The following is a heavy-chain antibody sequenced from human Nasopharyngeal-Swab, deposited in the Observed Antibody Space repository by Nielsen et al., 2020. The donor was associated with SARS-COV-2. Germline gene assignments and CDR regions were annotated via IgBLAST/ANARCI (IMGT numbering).Heavy chain of an antibody. V-gene: IGHV1-46*01. CDR3: ARVELLDTPRWVDYGGNSNYYYGMDV. D-gene: IGHD4-23*01. J-gene: IGHJ6*02. Sequence: WVRQAPGQGLEWMGIINPSGGSTSYAQKFQGRVTMTRDTSTSTVYMELSSLRSEDTAVYYCARVELLDTPRWVDYGGNSNYYYGMDVWGQGTTVTVSS. CDR2: INPSGGST.